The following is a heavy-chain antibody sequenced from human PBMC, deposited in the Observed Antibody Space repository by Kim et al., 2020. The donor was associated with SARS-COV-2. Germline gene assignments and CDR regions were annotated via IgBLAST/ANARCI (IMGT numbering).Heavy chain of an antibody. Sequence: ASVKVSCKVSGYTLTELSMHWVRQAPGKGLEWMGGFDPEDGETIYAQKFQGRVTMTEDTSTDTAYMELSSLRSEDTAVYYCASEGRPSRTVTTDAFDIWGQGTMVTVSS. J-gene: IGHJ3*02. V-gene: IGHV1-24*01. D-gene: IGHD4-17*01. CDR1: GYTLTELS. CDR3: ASEGRPSRTVTTDAFDI. CDR2: FDPEDGET.